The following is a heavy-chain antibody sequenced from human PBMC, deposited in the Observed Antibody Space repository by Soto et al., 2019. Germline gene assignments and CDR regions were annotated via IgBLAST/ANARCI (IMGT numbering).Heavy chain of an antibody. Sequence: QVQLQESGPGLVKPSQTLSLTCTVSGGSISSGDYYWSWIRQLPGKGLEWIGYIYYSGSTYYNPSLKSRVTISVDTSKNQFSLKLSSVTAADTAVYYCAREGTYYYDSSANGWFDPWGQGTLVTVSS. J-gene: IGHJ5*02. CDR3: AREGTYYYDSSANGWFDP. V-gene: IGHV4-30-4*01. CDR1: GGSISSGDYY. CDR2: IYYSGST. D-gene: IGHD3-22*01.